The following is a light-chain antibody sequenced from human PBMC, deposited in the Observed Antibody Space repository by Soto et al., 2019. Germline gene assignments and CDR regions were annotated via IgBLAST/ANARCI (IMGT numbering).Light chain of an antibody. V-gene: IGKV3-15*01. CDR2: GAS. CDR1: QSVGSF. J-gene: IGKJ5*01. Sequence: DIVLTQSPATLSLSPGERATLSCRASQSVGSFLAWYQQKPGQAPRLLIHGASTMATGFPARFSGSGSGTEFTLTISSLQSEDFAVYYCQQYNGWPITFGQGTRLEIK. CDR3: QQYNGWPIT.